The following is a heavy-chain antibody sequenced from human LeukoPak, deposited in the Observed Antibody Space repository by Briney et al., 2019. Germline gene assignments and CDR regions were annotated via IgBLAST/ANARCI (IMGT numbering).Heavy chain of an antibody. CDR1: GFTFRSYS. CDR2: ICSSSSYI. V-gene: IGHV3-21*01. D-gene: IGHD2-21*02. J-gene: IGHJ4*02. Sequence: GGSLRLSCAPSGFTFRSYSMSWVRQAPGKGLEWVSSICSSSSYIYYADSVKGRFTISRDNAKNSLYLQMNSLRAEDTAVYYCARARRGDCGGDCYPEGPFDYWGQGTLVTVSS. CDR3: ARARRGDCGGDCYPEGPFDY.